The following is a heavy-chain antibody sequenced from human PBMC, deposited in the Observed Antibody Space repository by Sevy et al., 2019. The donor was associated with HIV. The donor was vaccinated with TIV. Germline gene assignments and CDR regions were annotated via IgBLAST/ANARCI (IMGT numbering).Heavy chain of an antibody. CDR2: INSRSSTI. J-gene: IGHJ4*02. CDR1: GFTFSTNS. Sequence: GESLKISCVASGFTFSTNSMNWVRQAPGKGLEWVSYINSRSSTIHYADSVKGRFTIFRDNAQNSLYLQMNSLRGEDTAVYYCARGRRVEYGGHDYWGQGTLVTVSS. D-gene: IGHD3-10*01. CDR3: ARGRRVEYGGHDY. V-gene: IGHV3-48*01.